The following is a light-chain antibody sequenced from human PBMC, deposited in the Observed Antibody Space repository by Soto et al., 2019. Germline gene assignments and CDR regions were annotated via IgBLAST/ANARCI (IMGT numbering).Light chain of an antibody. CDR2: GAS. Sequence: EIVMTQSPATLSVSPGERATFSCRASQSVNTNLAWYQLKPGQAPRLLVYGASIRATGIPARFSGSGSGTDFTLTISRLEPEDFAVYYCQQYGSSRTWTFGQGTKVDIK. J-gene: IGKJ1*01. CDR3: QQYGSSRTWT. V-gene: IGKV3-20*01. CDR1: QSVNTN.